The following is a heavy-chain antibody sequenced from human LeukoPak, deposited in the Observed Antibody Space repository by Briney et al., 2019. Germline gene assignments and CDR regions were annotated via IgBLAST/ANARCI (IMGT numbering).Heavy chain of an antibody. CDR3: ARGRGYSYGLL. CDR2: IYYSGST. D-gene: IGHD5-18*01. V-gene: IGHV4-59*01. J-gene: IGHJ4*02. Sequence: SETLSLTCAVSGGSISRYYWSWMRQPPGKGLEWVGNIYYSGSTNYNPSLKSRVTISVDTSKNQLSLKLSSVTAADKAVYYCARGRGYSYGLLWGQGTLVTVSS. CDR1: GGSISRYY.